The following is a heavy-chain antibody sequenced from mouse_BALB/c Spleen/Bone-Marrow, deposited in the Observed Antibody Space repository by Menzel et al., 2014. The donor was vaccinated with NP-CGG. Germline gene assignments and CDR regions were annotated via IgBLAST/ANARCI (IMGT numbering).Heavy chain of an antibody. D-gene: IGHD2-2*01. CDR2: IHPSDSET. V-gene: IGHV1-61*01. J-gene: IGHJ3*01. CDR1: GYSFTTYW. CDR3: TRGDGYGGFAY. Sequence: VKLQESGAELVRSGASVKLSCKTSGYSFTTYWMNWVKQRPGQGLEWIGMIHPSDSETKLNQKFKDKATLTVDKSSNTAYMQLNSPTSEDSAVYYCTRGDGYGGFAYWGQGTLVTVSA.